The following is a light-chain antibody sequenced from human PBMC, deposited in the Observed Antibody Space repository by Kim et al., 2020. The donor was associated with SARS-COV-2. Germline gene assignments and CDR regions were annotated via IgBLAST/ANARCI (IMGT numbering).Light chain of an antibody. CDR3: QVWDRSSDHYV. V-gene: IGLV3-21*04. CDR1: NIGSKN. Sequence: APGRTARITCGGNNIGSKNVYWYQQRPGQAPVLVIYYDSDRPSGIPERFSGSNSGNTATLTISRVEAGDEADYYCQVWDRSSDHYVFGTGTKVIVL. J-gene: IGLJ1*01. CDR2: YDS.